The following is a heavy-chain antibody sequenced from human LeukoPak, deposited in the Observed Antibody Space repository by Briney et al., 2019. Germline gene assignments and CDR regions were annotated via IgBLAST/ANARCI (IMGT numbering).Heavy chain of an antibody. CDR3: ARVGNSSGWYPYFDY. V-gene: IGHV1-2*02. J-gene: IGHJ4*02. Sequence: APVKVSCKASGYTFTGYYMHWVRQAPGQGLEWMGWINPNSGGTNYAQKFQGRVTMTRDTSISTAYMELSRLRSDDTAVYYCARVGNSSGWYPYFDYWGQGTLVTVSS. CDR2: INPNSGGT. D-gene: IGHD6-19*01. CDR1: GYTFTGYY.